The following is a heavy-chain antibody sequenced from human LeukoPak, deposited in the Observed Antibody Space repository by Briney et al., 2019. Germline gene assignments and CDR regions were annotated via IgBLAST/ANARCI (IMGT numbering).Heavy chain of an antibody. D-gene: IGHD4-23*01. J-gene: IGHJ4*02. CDR3: ARFNDYGGNLRFDY. CDR1: GGSISSYY. CDR2: IYYSGST. V-gene: IGHV4-59*01. Sequence: SETLSLTCTVSGGSISSYYWSWIRQPPGKGLEWIGYIYYSGSTNYNPSLKSRVTISVDTSKNQFSLKLSSVTAADTAVYYCARFNDYGGNLRFDYWGQGTLVTVSS.